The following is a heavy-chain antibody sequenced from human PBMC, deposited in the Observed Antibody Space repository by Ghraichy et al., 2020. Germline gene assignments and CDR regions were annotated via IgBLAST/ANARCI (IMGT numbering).Heavy chain of an antibody. Sequence: GGSLRLSCVASGFIFSSYDMHWVRQAPGKGLEWLAFITNDGSNKYYADSVKGRLTISRDNSKNSLYLQMNSLRAEDTAVYYCARIGHLEFWELSGWEYYYYMAVWGKGTPVTVSS. CDR3: ARIGHLEFWELSGWEYYYYMAV. D-gene: IGHD3-10*01. CDR1: GFIFSSYD. J-gene: IGHJ6*03. V-gene: IGHV3-30*04. CDR2: ITNDGSNK.